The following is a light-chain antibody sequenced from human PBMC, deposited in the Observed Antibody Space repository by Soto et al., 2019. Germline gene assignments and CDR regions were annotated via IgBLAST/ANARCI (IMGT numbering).Light chain of an antibody. V-gene: IGKV3-11*01. CDR2: DAS. J-gene: IGKJ4*01. CDR1: QSVNVF. Sequence: EIVLTQSPATLSLSPGESATLSCRASQSVNVFLDWLQQRPGQAPRLLIYDASKGAPGIPARFSGRGSETHFTLTISSLEPEDFGLYYCLQRSNWPLTFGGGTKVEIK. CDR3: LQRSNWPLT.